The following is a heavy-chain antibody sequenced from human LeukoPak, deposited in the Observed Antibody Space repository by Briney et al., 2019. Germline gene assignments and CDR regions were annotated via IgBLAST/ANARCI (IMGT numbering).Heavy chain of an antibody. CDR2: INAYNGNT. CDR3: ARGLGDFWSGPYYFDY. CDR1: GYTFTSYG. V-gene: IGHV1-18*01. D-gene: IGHD3-3*01. J-gene: IGHJ4*02. Sequence: ASVKLSFKASGYTFTSYGISWVRQAPGQGLEWMGWINAYNGNTNYAQKLQGRVTMTTDTSTSTAYMELRSLRSDDTAVYYCARGLGDFWSGPYYFDYWGQGTLVTVSS.